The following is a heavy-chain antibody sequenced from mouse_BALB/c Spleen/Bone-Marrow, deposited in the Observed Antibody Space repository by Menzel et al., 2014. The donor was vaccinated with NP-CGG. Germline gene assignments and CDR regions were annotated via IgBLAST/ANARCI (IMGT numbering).Heavy chain of an antibody. J-gene: IGHJ4*01. Sequence: LQQSGPELVRPGASVKLSCKASGYTFTSYWMHWVKQRPGQGLEWIGNIYPGSGSTNYDEKFKSKATLTVDTSSSTAYMQLSGLTSEDSAVYYCTRYYGYYAMDYWGQGTSVTVSS. D-gene: IGHD1-2*01. CDR3: TRYYGYYAMDY. V-gene: IGHV1S22*01. CDR1: GYTFTSYW. CDR2: IYPGSGST.